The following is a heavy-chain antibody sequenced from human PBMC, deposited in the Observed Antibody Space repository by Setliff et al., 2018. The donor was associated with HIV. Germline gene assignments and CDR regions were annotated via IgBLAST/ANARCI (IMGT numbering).Heavy chain of an antibody. Sequence: SETLSLTCTLSGFSISSGGYYWNWIRQLPGKGLEWIGYILDSGSTYYNPSLRGRLSMSIDTSANQFSVELTSVTAADTALYFCARVPNWGSAPFAYDVWGLGTMVTVS. CDR3: ARVPNWGSAPFAYDV. V-gene: IGHV4-31*03. CDR1: GFSISSGGYY. CDR2: ILDSGST. J-gene: IGHJ3*01. D-gene: IGHD7-27*01.